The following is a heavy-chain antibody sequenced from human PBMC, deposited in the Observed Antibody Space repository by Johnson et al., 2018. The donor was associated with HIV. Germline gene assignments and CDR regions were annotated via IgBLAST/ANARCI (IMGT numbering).Heavy chain of an antibody. CDR3: TTTGTWYYDSSGYSTSDAFDI. CDR1: GFTFSNAW. V-gene: IGHV3-15*01. CDR2: IKSKTDGGTT. J-gene: IGHJ3*02. D-gene: IGHD3-22*01. Sequence: VQLVESGGGLVKPGGSLILSCAASGFTFSNAWMSWVRQAPGKGLEWVGRIKSKTDGGTTDYAAPVKGRFTISRDDSKNTLYLQMNSLKTEDTAVYYCTTTGTWYYDSSGYSTSDAFDIWGQGTMVTVSS.